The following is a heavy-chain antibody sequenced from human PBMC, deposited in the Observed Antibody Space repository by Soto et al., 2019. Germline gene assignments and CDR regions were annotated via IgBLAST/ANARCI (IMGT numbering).Heavy chain of an antibody. V-gene: IGHV3-23*01. CDR3: AKDRGSSGWSPYYFDY. Sequence: GGSLRLSCAASGFTFSTYAMSWVRQAPGKGLEWVSAISGSGGSTYYADSVKGRFTISRDNSKNTLHLQMNSLRAEDTAVYYCAKDRGSSGWSPYYFDYWGQGTLVTVCS. D-gene: IGHD6-19*01. CDR2: ISGSGGST. J-gene: IGHJ4*02. CDR1: GFTFSTYA.